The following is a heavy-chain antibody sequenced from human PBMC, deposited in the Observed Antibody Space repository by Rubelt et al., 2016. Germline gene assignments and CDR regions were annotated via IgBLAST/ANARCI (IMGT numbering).Heavy chain of an antibody. CDR3: ARGRLTYDDYGWFDP. Sequence: SRGGLVQPGGSLRVSCAASGFTFSRYAMNWVRQAPGKGLEWVAAISGSGGSTFYADSVKGRFIISRDNSKNTLYLQMNSLRVEDTAVYYCARGRLTYDDYGWFDPWGQGTLVTVSS. J-gene: IGHJ5*02. V-gene: IGHV3-23*01. D-gene: IGHD4-17*01. CDR2: ISGSGGST. CDR1: GFTFSRYA.